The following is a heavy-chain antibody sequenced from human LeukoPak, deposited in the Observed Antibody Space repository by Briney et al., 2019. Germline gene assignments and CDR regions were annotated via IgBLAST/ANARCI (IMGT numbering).Heavy chain of an antibody. CDR2: INHSGST. J-gene: IGHJ4*02. V-gene: IGHV4-34*01. D-gene: IGHD5-12*01. Sequence: PSETLSLTCAVYGGSFSGYYWSWIRQPPGKGLEWIGEINHSGSTNHNPSLKSRVTISVDTSKNQFSLKLSSVTAADTAVYYCARQYSGYEDPIDYWGQGTLVTVSS. CDR1: GGSFSGYY. CDR3: ARQYSGYEDPIDY.